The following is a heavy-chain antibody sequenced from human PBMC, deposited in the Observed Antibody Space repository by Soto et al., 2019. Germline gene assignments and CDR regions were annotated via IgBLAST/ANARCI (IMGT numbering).Heavy chain of an antibody. V-gene: IGHV5-51*01. CDR2: IYPADSDT. Sequence: PGESLKISCKGSGYSFPSDWIGWVRQRPGEGLEWMGSIYPADSDTRYSPSFQGHVTISADKSIRTAYLEWSSLKASDSGVYYCARIPHGTTSYYDYPSGMDVWGQGTTVTAP. J-gene: IGHJ6*02. D-gene: IGHD2-2*01. CDR1: GYSFPSDW. CDR3: ARIPHGTTSYYDYPSGMDV.